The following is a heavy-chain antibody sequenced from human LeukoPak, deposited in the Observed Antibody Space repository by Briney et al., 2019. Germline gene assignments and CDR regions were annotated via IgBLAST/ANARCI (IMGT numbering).Heavy chain of an antibody. CDR1: GFTFSDYW. Sequence: PGGSLRLSCAASGFTFSDYWMNWVRLAPGKGLEWVASIRQDGSEKSYVDSVKGRFTISRDNTWNSLYLQMNSLRAEDTAEYYCARDGTAPGLYFDLWGQGTLVTVSS. J-gene: IGHJ4*01. V-gene: IGHV3-7*01. CDR3: ARDGTAPGLYFDL. CDR2: IRQDGSEK. D-gene: IGHD1/OR15-1a*01.